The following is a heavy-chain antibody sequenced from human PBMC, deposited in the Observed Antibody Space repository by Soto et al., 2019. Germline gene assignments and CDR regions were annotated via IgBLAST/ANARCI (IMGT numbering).Heavy chain of an antibody. V-gene: IGHV3-30*18. CDR3: AKDWGSSGWYNWFDP. J-gene: IGHJ5*02. Sequence: QVQLVESGGGVVQSGRSLRLSCAASGFTFSTSGMHWIRQAPGKGLEWVAMISHDGGATYYVDSVKGRFTISRDTDKNTLHLQMDSLRPEDTVTYYCAKDWGSSGWYNWFDPWGQGTLVTVSS. CDR1: GFTFSTSG. CDR2: ISHDGGAT. D-gene: IGHD6-13*01.